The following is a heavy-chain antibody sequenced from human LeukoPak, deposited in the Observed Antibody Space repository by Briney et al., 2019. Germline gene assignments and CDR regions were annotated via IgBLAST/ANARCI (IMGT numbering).Heavy chain of an antibody. Sequence: GGSLRLSCTASGFTFSHYAMAWVRQAPGKGLEWVSGLSDIGGNTFYGDSVRGRFTISRDNSRNTLYLHMNNLTAEDTAVYFCAKYLTVSTAKRSFGLDSWGQGALVTVSS. CDR3: AKYLTVSTAKRSFGLDS. D-gene: IGHD2-8*01. CDR2: LSDIGGNT. V-gene: IGHV3-23*01. CDR1: GFTFSHYA. J-gene: IGHJ4*02.